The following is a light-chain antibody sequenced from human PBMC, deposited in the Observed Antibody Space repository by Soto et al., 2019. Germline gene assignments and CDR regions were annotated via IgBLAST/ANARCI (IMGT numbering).Light chain of an antibody. Sequence: EIVLTQSPDTLSLSPGERATLSCRASQSVRSSYLAWYQHRPGQAPRLLIYDASSRATGIPDRFSGSGCGTDFTLTVSRLEPEDFAVYYCQQYGSSPPEYTFGQGTKREIK. CDR3: QQYGSSPPEYT. V-gene: IGKV3-20*01. CDR1: QSVRSSY. CDR2: DAS. J-gene: IGKJ2*01.